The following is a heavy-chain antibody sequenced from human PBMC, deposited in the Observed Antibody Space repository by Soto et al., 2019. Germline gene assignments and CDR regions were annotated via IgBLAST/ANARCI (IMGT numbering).Heavy chain of an antibody. J-gene: IGHJ4*02. D-gene: IGHD3-9*01. CDR3: ARAPVLRYFDWLRPLDY. CDR2: IKQDGSEK. CDR1: GFTFSSYW. Sequence: GGSLRLSCAASGFTFSSYWMSWVRQAPGKGLEWVANIKQDGSEKYYVDSVKGRFTISRDNAKNSLYLQMNSLRAEDTAVYYCARAPVLRYFDWLRPLDYWGQGTLVTVSS. V-gene: IGHV3-7*01.